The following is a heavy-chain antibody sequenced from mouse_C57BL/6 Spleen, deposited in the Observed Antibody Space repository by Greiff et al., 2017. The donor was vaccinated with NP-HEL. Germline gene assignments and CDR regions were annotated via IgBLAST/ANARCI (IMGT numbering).Heavy chain of an antibody. CDR2: FYPGSGSI. D-gene: IGHD2-1*01. CDR1: GYTFTEYT. Sequence: VMLVESGAELVKPGASVKLSCKASGYTFTEYTIHWVKQRSGQGLEWIGWFYPGSGSIKYNEKFKDKATLTADKSSSTAYMELSRLTSEDSAVYFCARHEGEDGNYVWYFDVWGTGTTVTVSS. V-gene: IGHV1-62-2*01. CDR3: ARHEGEDGNYVWYFDV. J-gene: IGHJ1*03.